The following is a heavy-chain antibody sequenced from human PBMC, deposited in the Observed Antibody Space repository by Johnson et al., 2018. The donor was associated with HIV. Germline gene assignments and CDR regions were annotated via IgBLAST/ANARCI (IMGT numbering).Heavy chain of an antibody. V-gene: IGHV3-30*02. D-gene: IGHD3-3*01. CDR3: ARGPILEWLSGDGFDM. J-gene: IGHJ3*02. Sequence: QMLLVESGGGVVQPGGSLRLSCAASGFTFSSYAMHWVRQAPGKGLEWVAFIRYDGSNKYYADSVKGRFTISRDNAKNSLYLQRNSLRAEDTAVYYCARGPILEWLSGDGFDMWGQGTMVTVYS. CDR2: IRYDGSNK. CDR1: GFTFSSYA.